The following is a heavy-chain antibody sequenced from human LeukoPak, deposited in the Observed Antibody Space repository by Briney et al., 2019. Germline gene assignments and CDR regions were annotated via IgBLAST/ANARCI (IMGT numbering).Heavy chain of an antibody. CDR1: GDFISSYY. Sequence: SETLSLTCTVSGDFISSYYWSWIRQPPGKGLEWIGHIYYSGTTNYNPSLKSRVTISVDTSKNQFSLKLSSVTAADTAVYYCARGIETSKRRGYDYWGQGTLVTVSS. J-gene: IGHJ4*02. V-gene: IGHV4-59*01. CDR3: ARGIETSKRRGYDY. D-gene: IGHD1-26*01. CDR2: IYYSGTT.